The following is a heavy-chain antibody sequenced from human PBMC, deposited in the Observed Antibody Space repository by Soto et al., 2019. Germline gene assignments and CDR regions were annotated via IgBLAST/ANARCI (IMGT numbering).Heavy chain of an antibody. J-gene: IGHJ2*01. CDR2: IIDRGSI. D-gene: IGHD3-9*01. CDR1: GGSFSGHS. Sequence: QVQLQQWGAGPLRPLETLSLTCGVSGGSFSGHSWAWIRQPPGKGLEWIGEIIDRGSINYNPSLKSRVSISVDTSKNHYSLNLRSVTAADTAVYYCARESHDILTGPPWVWYFDLWGRGTLVTVSS. V-gene: IGHV4-34*12. CDR3: ARESHDILTGPPWVWYFDL.